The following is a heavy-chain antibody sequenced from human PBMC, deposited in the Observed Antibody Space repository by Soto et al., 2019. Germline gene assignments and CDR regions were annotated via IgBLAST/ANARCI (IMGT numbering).Heavy chain of an antibody. J-gene: IGHJ4*02. V-gene: IGHV3-30-3*01. Sequence: QVQLVESGGGVVQPGRSLRLSCAASGFTFSSYAMHWVRQAPGKGLEWVAVISYDGSNKYYADSVKGRFTISRDNSKNALYGQRNSLRAEDTAVYYCARDRRIAVAGTLDYWGQGTLVTVSS. CDR1: GFTFSSYA. CDR3: ARDRRIAVAGTLDY. CDR2: ISYDGSNK. D-gene: IGHD6-19*01.